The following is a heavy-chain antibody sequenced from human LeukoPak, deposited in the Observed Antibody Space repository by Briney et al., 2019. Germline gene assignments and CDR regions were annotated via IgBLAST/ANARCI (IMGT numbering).Heavy chain of an antibody. J-gene: IGHJ4*02. V-gene: IGHV1-18*01. D-gene: IGHD3-10*01. Sequence: ASVKVSCKSSGYTFTSYGITWVRQAPGQGLEWMGWINTYNGHTDYAQQLQGRVTVTTDTSTSTAYMELRSLRSDDTAVYYCARALYGSGTYSFDYWGQGTLVTVSS. CDR1: GYTFTSYG. CDR3: ARALYGSGTYSFDY. CDR2: INTYNGHT.